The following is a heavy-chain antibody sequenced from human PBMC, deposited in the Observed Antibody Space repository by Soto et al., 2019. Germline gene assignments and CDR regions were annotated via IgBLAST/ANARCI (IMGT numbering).Heavy chain of an antibody. V-gene: IGHV4-34*01. CDR1: GGSFSGYY. CDR2: INHSGST. J-gene: IGHJ6*03. CDR3: ARLQTYYYYYMDV. Sequence: SETLSLTCAVYGGSFSGYYWSWIRQPPGKGLEWIGEINHSGSTNYNPSLKSRVTISVDTSKNQFSLKLSSVTAADTAVYYCARLQTYYYYYMDVWGKGTTVTVSS.